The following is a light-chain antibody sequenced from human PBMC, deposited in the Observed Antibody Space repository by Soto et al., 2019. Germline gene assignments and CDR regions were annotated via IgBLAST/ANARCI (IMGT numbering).Light chain of an antibody. J-gene: IGLJ1*01. CDR3: CSYAGSYSDV. CDR1: SSDVGGYNY. CDR2: DVS. V-gene: IGLV2-11*01. Sequence: QSALTQPRSVSGSPGQSVTNSCTGTSSDVGGYNYVSWYQQHPGKAPKLMIYDVSKRPSGVPDRFSGSKSGNTASLTISGLQAEDEADYYCCSYAGSYSDVFGTGTKLTVL.